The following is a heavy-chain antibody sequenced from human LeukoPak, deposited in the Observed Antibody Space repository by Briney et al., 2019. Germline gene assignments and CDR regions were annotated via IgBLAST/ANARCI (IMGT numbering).Heavy chain of an antibody. CDR3: ATWGPKAKYFDY. CDR2: IYYSGST. CDR1: GGSISSYY. Sequence: SSETLSLTCTVSGGSISSYYWSWIRQPPGKGLEWIGYIYYSGSTNYNPSLESRVTISVDTSKNQFSLKLSSVTAADTAVYYCATWGPKAKYFDYWGQGTLVTVSS. V-gene: IGHV4-59*01. D-gene: IGHD3-16*01. J-gene: IGHJ4*02.